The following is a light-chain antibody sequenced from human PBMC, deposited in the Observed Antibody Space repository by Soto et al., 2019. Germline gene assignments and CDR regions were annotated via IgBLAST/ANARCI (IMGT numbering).Light chain of an antibody. CDR1: SGDVGGYNY. V-gene: IGLV2-14*01. CDR2: DVT. Sequence: QSALTQPASVSGSPGQSITISCTGTSGDVGGYNYVSWYQRHPGKAPKLIMYDVTNRPSGVSDRFSGFKSGNTASLTISGLRAEDEGDYYCSSYISRTFVVFGGGTKVTVL. CDR3: SSYISRTFVV. J-gene: IGLJ2*01.